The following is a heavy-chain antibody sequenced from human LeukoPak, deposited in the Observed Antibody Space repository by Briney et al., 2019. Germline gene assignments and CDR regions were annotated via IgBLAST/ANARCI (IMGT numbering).Heavy chain of an antibody. Sequence: SETLSLTCTVSGGSISSYYWSWIRQPPGKGLEWIGYIYYSGNTDSNPSLKSRVTISVDTSKNQFSLKLSSVTAADTAVYYCARTCCSGGSCHFDYWGQGTLVTVSS. CDR3: ARTCCSGGSCHFDY. CDR1: GGSISSYY. D-gene: IGHD2-15*01. J-gene: IGHJ4*02. CDR2: IYYSGNT. V-gene: IGHV4-59*08.